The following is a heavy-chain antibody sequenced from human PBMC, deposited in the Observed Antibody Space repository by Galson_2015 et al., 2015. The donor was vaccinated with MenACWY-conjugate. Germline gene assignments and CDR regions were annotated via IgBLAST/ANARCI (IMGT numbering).Heavy chain of an antibody. Sequence: SVKVSCKAYEVTLNAYAISWVRQARGEGLEWVGRIIPILGMTNHAQRFPGRVTMTADKSTSTAYMELSSLRSEDTAVYYCARDMGTVGVFWGQGTTFSVSS. CDR3: ARDMGTVGVF. J-gene: IGHJ6*02. D-gene: IGHD2-21*01. CDR1: EVTLNAYA. V-gene: IGHV1-69*04. CDR2: IIPILGMT.